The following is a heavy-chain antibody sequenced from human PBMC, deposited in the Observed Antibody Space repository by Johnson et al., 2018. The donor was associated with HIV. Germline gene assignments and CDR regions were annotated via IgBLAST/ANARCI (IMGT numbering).Heavy chain of an antibody. CDR2: IWYDGSNK. D-gene: IGHD2-2*01. J-gene: IGHJ3*02. CDR3: AREGGDCSSTSCYQDAFDI. CDR1: GLTFSSYG. Sequence: QVQLVESGGGVVQPGRSLRLSCAASGLTFSSYGMHWVRQAPGKGLEWVAVIWYDGSNKYYADSVKGRFTISRDNSKNTLYLQMNSLRAEDTAVYYCAREGGDCSSTSCYQDAFDIWGQGTMVTVSS. V-gene: IGHV3-30*19.